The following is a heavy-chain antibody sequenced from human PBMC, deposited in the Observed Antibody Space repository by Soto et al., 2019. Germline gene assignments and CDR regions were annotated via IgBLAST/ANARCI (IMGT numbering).Heavy chain of an antibody. CDR2: INAGNGNT. V-gene: IGHV1-3*01. D-gene: IGHD6-13*01. CDR3: ARGISVDRSWHQYNWFDP. J-gene: IGHJ5*02. CDR1: GYTFTSYA. Sequence: ASVKVSCKASGYTFTSYAMRWVRQAPGQRLEWMGWINAGNGNTKYSQKFQGRVTITRDTSTSTAYMELRSLRSDDTAVYYCARGISVDRSWHQYNWFDPWGQGTLVTVPQ.